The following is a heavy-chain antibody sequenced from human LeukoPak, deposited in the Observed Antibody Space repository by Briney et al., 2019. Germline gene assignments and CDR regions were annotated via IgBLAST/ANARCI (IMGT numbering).Heavy chain of an antibody. V-gene: IGHV1-18*01. Sequence: ASVKVSCKASGYTFTSYGITWVRQAPGQGLEWMGWISAYNGNINYAQKFQGRVTITADKSTSTAYMELSSLRSEDTAVYYCARVEVGGGDNYFDYWGQGTLVTVSS. CDR3: ARVEVGGGDNYFDY. D-gene: IGHD3-16*01. J-gene: IGHJ4*02. CDR1: GYTFTSYG. CDR2: ISAYNGNI.